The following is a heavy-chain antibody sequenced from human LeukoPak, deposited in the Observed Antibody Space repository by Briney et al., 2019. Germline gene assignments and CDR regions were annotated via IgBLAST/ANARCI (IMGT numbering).Heavy chain of an antibody. V-gene: IGHV7-4-1*02. Sequence: ASVKVSCKGSGYTFTSYAMDWVRHAPGQGLEWMGWINTNTGNPTYAQGFTGRVVFSLATSVSTAYLQISILKAEDTAADYCAREPHESSGYYLPLWGQGTMVTVSS. J-gene: IGHJ3*01. CDR1: GYTFTSYA. D-gene: IGHD3-22*01. CDR3: AREPHESSGYYLPL. CDR2: INTNTGNP.